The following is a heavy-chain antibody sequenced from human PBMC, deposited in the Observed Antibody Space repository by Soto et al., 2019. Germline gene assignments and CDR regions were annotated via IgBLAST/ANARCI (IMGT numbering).Heavy chain of an antibody. Sequence: QEDLVQSGAEVKKPGSSVNVSCKASGGTFASYSITWLRQAPGQRLEWMGEIIPLMRTVNYAQKFQDRVTITGDRFTSTVYMALNSLRADDTAVYYCARDPVDLFGYLDVWGQGTTVTVSS. D-gene: IGHD2-21*01. CDR3: ARDPVDLFGYLDV. CDR1: GGTFASYS. J-gene: IGHJ6*02. CDR2: IIPLMRTV. V-gene: IGHV1-69*06.